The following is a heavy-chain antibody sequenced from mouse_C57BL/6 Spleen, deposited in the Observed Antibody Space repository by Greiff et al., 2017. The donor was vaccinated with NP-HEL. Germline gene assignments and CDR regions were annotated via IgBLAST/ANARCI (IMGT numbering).Heavy chain of an antibody. CDR1: GFTFSSYT. J-gene: IGHJ4*01. V-gene: IGHV5-9*01. Sequence: DVMLVESGGGLVKPGGSLKLSCAASGFTFSSYTMSWVRQTPEKRLEWVATISGGGGNTYYPDSVKGRFTISRDNAKNTLYLQMSSLRSEDTALYYCARQITTVVAPYAMDYWGQGTSVTVSS. D-gene: IGHD1-1*01. CDR2: ISGGGGNT. CDR3: ARQITTVVAPYAMDY.